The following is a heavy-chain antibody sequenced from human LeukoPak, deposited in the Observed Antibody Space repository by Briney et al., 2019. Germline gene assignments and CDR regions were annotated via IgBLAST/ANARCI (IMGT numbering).Heavy chain of an antibody. CDR3: ARWSGATPFDY. CDR1: GFTFSSHA. CDR2: ISGSGGST. Sequence: GGSLRLSCAASGFTFSSHAMSWVRQAPGKGLEWVSHISGSGGSTYYADSVKGRFTISRDNAKNSLYLQMNSLRAEDTAVYYCARWSGATPFDYWGQGTLVTVSS. J-gene: IGHJ4*02. D-gene: IGHD1-26*01. V-gene: IGHV3-23*01.